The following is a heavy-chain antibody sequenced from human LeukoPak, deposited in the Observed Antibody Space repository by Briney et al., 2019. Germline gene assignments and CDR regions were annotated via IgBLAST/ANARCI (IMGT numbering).Heavy chain of an antibody. CDR3: ARGRKYYDSSGHYFDY. D-gene: IGHD3-22*01. Sequence: SETLSLTCAVYGGSFSGYYWSWIRQPPVKGLEWIGEINHSGSTNYNPSLKGRVTISVDTSKNQFSLKLSSVTAADTAVYYCARGRKYYDSSGHYFDYWGQGTLVTVSS. CDR1: GGSFSGYY. V-gene: IGHV4-34*01. J-gene: IGHJ4*02. CDR2: INHSGST.